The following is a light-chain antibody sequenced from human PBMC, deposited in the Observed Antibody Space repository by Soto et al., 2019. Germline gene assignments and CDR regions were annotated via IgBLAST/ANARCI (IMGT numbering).Light chain of an antibody. Sequence: QSALTQPASVSGSPGQSITISCTGTSSDIGNYNYDSWYQQHPGKAPKLMIFEVNTRPSGVSNRFSGSKSGNTASLTISGLRAEDEAAYYCSSYTSSSTLVVFGGGTKLTVL. V-gene: IGLV2-14*01. J-gene: IGLJ2*01. CDR1: SSDIGNYNY. CDR2: EVN. CDR3: SSYTSSSTLVV.